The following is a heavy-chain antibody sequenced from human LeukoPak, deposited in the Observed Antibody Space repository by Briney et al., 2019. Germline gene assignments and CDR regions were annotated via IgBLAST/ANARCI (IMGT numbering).Heavy chain of an antibody. D-gene: IGHD5-24*01. Sequence: GGSLRLSCAASGFTVSSNYMSWVRQAPGKGLEWVSSIRSGSGYIYYADSVKGRFTISRDNAKNSLYLQMNSLRAEDTAVYYCARDYQLGYDWFDPWGQGTLVTVSS. V-gene: IGHV3-21*01. J-gene: IGHJ5*02. CDR2: IRSGSGYI. CDR3: ARDYQLGYDWFDP. CDR1: GFTVSSNY.